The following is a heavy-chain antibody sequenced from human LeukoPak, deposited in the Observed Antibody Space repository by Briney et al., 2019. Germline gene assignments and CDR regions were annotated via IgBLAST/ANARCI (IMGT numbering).Heavy chain of an antibody. CDR1: GFTFSSCA. Sequence: PGGSLRLSCAAAGFTFSSCAMHWVRQAPGKGLEGVAVISYDGSNKYYADSVKGRFTISRDNSKNTLYLQMNSLRAEDTAVYYCARDRQPDYWGQGTLVTVSS. V-gene: IGHV3-30-3*01. D-gene: IGHD6-13*01. J-gene: IGHJ4*02. CDR2: ISYDGSNK. CDR3: ARDRQPDY.